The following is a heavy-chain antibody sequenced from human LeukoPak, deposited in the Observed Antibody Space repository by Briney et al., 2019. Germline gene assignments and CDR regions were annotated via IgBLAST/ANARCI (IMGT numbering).Heavy chain of an antibody. D-gene: IGHD4-17*01. CDR3: AKSMTTVTTASDY. CDR2: IYSGGST. CDR1: GFTVSSNY. J-gene: IGHJ4*02. V-gene: IGHV3-53*01. Sequence: GGSLRLSCAASGFTVSSNYMSWVRQAPGKGLEWVSVIYSGGSTYYADSVKGRFTISRHNSKNTLYLQMNSLRAEDTAVYYCAKSMTTVTTASDYWGQGTLVTVSS.